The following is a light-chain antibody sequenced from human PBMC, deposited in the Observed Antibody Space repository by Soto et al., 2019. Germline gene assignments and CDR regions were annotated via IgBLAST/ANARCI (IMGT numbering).Light chain of an antibody. J-gene: IGKJ1*01. CDR3: QQYGSSRGT. CDR2: DTS. CDR1: QSLPSS. Sequence: TQCRATLSVSTSDTDTVSCRASQSLPSSLAWYPQRPGQAPTLLIYDTSTRAAGIAARFSGSGSGTEFTLTISSLQSEDFAVYYCQQYGSSRGTFGQGTTVDI. V-gene: IGKV3-15*01.